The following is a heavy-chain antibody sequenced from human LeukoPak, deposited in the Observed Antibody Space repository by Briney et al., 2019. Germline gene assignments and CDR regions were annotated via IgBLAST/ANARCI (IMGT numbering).Heavy chain of an antibody. J-gene: IGHJ4*02. CDR1: GYTFTSYG. CDR2: ISAYNGNT. Sequence: GASVKVSCKASGYTFTSYGISWVRQAPGQGLEWMGWISAYNGNTNYAQKLQGRVTMTTDTSTSTAYVELRSLRSEDTAVYYCARDGNSGSYYVDYWGQGTLVTVSS. CDR3: ARDGNSGSYYVDY. D-gene: IGHD1-26*01. V-gene: IGHV1-18*01.